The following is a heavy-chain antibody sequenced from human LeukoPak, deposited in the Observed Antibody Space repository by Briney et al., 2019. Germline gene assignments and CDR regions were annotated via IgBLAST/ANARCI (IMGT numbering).Heavy chain of an antibody. V-gene: IGHV4-39*07. CDR2: IYYSGGT. CDR3: TRDPSVDYDLLSHWFDP. J-gene: IGHJ5*02. CDR1: GGSISSSSSY. Sequence: PSETLSLTCTVSGGSISSSSSYWGWIRQPPGKGLEWIGSIYYSGGTYYNPSLKSRVTISVDTSKTQFSLKLSSVTAADTAVYYCTRDPSVDYDLLSHWFDPWGQGTLVTVSS. D-gene: IGHD3-9*01.